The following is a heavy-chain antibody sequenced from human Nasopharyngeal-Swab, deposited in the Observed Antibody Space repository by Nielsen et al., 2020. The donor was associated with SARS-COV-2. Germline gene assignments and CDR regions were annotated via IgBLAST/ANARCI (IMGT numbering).Heavy chain of an antibody. CDR3: ARDHSYYDSNGYYFDY. V-gene: IGHV4-59*01. Sequence: SETLSLTCTVSGGSISTYYWSWIRQPPGKGLAWIGYIHSSGTTNYNPSLKGRVTISVDTSKNQFSLKRSSVTAADTAVYYCARDHSYYDSNGYYFDYWGLGTLVTVSS. D-gene: IGHD3-22*01. CDR1: GGSISTYY. J-gene: IGHJ4*02. CDR2: IHSSGTT.